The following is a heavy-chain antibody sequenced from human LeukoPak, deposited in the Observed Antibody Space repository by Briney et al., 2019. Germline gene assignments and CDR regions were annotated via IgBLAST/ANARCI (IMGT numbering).Heavy chain of an antibody. CDR2: ISSSSSTI. Sequence: GGSRRLSCAASGFTFSSYSMNWVRQAPGKGLEWVSYISSSSSTIYYAGSVKGRFTISRDNAKNSLYLQMNSLRAEDTAVYYCARAGGYSYGYVDAFDIWGQGTMVTVSS. J-gene: IGHJ3*02. D-gene: IGHD5-18*01. CDR3: ARAGGYSYGYVDAFDI. CDR1: GFTFSSYS. V-gene: IGHV3-48*01.